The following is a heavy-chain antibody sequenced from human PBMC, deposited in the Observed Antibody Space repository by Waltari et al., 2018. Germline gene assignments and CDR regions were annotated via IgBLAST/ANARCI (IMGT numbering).Heavy chain of an antibody. CDR1: AYSFTSYW. V-gene: IGHV5-51*01. CDR2: IYPGDSDT. J-gene: IGHJ4*02. Sequence: EVQLVQSGAQLKTPGESLMTSCKGSAYSFTSYWFACVRRMAGTGLEWMGIIYPGDSDTRYSPSFQGQVTISADKSISTAYLQWSSLKASDTAMYYCARHGDYYDSSGYYHLLDYWGQGTLVTVSS. CDR3: ARHGDYYDSSGYYHLLDY. D-gene: IGHD3-22*01.